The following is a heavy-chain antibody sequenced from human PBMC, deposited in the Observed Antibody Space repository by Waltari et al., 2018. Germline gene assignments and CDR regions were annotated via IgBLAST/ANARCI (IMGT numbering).Heavy chain of an antibody. V-gene: IGHV4-38-2*01. CDR3: ARMGEGDYISRVFDY. CDR2: IYHSGST. J-gene: IGHJ4*02. CDR1: GYSISSGSY. D-gene: IGHD4-17*01. Sequence: QVQLQESGPGLVKPSETLSLTCAVSGYSISSGSYWGWIRQPPGKGLEWIGCIYHSGSTYYNPSLKRRVTISVDTSKNQFSLKLSSVTAADTAVYYCARMGEGDYISRVFDYWGQGTLVTVSS.